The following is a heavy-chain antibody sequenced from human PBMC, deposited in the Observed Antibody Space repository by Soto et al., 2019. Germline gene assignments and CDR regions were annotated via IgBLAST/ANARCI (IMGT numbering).Heavy chain of an antibody. CDR2: ISYSGYT. CDR3: ARSRKRGSERGYFYMDV. V-gene: IGHV4-59*01. Sequence: QVQLQESGPGLVKPSETLSLTCAVSGDSISSNYWSWIRQPPGKGPEWIGYISYSGYTNYNPSLKGRVTISADMSNNHFSLRLSSVTAADTAVYYCARSRKRGSERGYFYMDVWGRGTTVTVSS. CDR1: GDSISSNY. D-gene: IGHD3-10*01. J-gene: IGHJ6*03.